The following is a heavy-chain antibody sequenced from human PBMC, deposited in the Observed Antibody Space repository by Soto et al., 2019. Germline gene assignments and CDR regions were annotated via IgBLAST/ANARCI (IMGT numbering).Heavy chain of an antibody. CDR3: ARSVFRDRSGAMDI. CDR1: GGSISTDHW. D-gene: IGHD3-10*01. J-gene: IGHJ6*02. CDR2: IFHTGST. V-gene: IGHV4-4*02. Sequence: QVQLQESGPGLVKPSGTLSLSCTVSGGSISTDHWWTWVRQSPGEGLGWLGEIFHTGSTAYTPSLTSRVTISVDRSNNLVSLNLNSVTAADTAIYYCARSVFRDRSGAMDIWGRGTTVTVSS.